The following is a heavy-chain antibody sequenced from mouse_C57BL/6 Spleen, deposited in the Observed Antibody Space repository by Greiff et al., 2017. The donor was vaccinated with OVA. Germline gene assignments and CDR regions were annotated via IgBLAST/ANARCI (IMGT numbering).Heavy chain of an antibody. CDR2: IDPSDSYT. CDR1: GYTFTSYW. D-gene: IGHD2-3*01. CDR3: ARGLLDWYCDV. Sequence: VQLQQPGAELVMPGASVKLSCKASGYTFTSYWMHWVKQRPGQGLEWIGEIDPSDSYTNYNQKFKGKSTLTVDKSSSTAYMQLSSLTSEDSAVYYCARGLLDWYCDVWGTGTTVTVSS. J-gene: IGHJ1*03. V-gene: IGHV1-69*01.